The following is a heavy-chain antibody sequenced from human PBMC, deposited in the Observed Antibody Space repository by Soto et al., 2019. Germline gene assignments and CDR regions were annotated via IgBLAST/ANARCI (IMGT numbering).Heavy chain of an antibody. CDR2: ISGSGGST. J-gene: IGHJ4*02. V-gene: IGHV3-23*01. D-gene: IGHD3-22*01. CDR1: GFTFSSYA. CDR3: AKHLNYYDSNFDY. Sequence: WCMRLCCAACGFTFSSYAMSWVRQAPGKGLDWVSAISGSGGSTYYADSVKGRFTISRDNSKNTLYLQMNSLRAEDTAIYYCAKHLNYYDSNFDYWGQGTLVTVSS.